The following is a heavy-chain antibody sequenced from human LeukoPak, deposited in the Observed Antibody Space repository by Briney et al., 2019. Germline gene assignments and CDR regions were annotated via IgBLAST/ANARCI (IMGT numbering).Heavy chain of an antibody. CDR3: AREERWLQPSGAFDI. D-gene: IGHD5-24*01. CDR2: IRYDGSNK. Sequence: GGSLRLSCAASGFTFSSYGMHWVRQAPGKGLEWVAFIRYDGSNKYYADSVKGRFTISRDNSKNTLYLQMNSLRAEDTAVYYCAREERWLQPSGAFDIWGQGTMVTVSS. J-gene: IGHJ3*02. V-gene: IGHV3-30*02. CDR1: GFTFSSYG.